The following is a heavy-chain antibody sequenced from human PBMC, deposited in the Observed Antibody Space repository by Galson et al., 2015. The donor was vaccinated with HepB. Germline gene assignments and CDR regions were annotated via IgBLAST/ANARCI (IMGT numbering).Heavy chain of an antibody. J-gene: IGHJ6*03. CDR2: INPSGGST. CDR3: ARDKADYDFWSGYYSYYYYYMDV. CDR1: GYTFTSYG. Sequence: SVKVSCKASGYTFTSYGISWVRQAPGQGLEWMGIINPSGGSTSYAQKFQGRVTMTRDTSTSTVHMELSSLRSEDTAVYYCARDKADYDFWSGYYSYYYYYMDVWGKGTTVTVSS. V-gene: IGHV1-46*03. D-gene: IGHD3-3*01.